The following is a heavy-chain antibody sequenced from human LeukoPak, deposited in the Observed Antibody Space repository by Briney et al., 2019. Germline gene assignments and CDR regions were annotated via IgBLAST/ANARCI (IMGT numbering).Heavy chain of an antibody. Sequence: GGSLRLSCAASGFTFNSYAMSRVRQAPGKGLEWVSTISGSSFSTYYADSVRGRFTISRDNSKNTLYLQMNSLRAEDTAIYYCAKYSSSSYIGYFHYWGQGTLVTVSS. J-gene: IGHJ4*02. V-gene: IGHV3-23*01. D-gene: IGHD6-13*01. CDR1: GFTFNSYA. CDR3: AKYSSSSYIGYFHY. CDR2: ISGSSFST.